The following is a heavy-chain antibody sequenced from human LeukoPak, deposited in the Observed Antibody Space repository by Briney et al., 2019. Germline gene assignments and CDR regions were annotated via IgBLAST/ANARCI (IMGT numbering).Heavy chain of an antibody. D-gene: IGHD6-13*01. CDR2: INPNSGGT. J-gene: IGHJ5*02. CDR3: ARDGLVGYGSSWYFSNWFDP. V-gene: IGHV1-2*04. CDR1: GYTFTSYD. Sequence: ASVKVSCKASGYTFTSYDINWVRQATGQGLEWMGWINPNSGGTNYAQKFQGWVTMTRDTSISTAYMELSRLRSDDTAVYYCARDGLVGYGSSWYFSNWFDPWGQGTLVTVSS.